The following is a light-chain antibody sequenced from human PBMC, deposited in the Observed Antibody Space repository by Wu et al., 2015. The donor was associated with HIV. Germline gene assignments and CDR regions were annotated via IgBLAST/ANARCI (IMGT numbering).Light chain of an antibody. Sequence: EIVMTQSPATLSVSPGERATLSCRASQSVFSDLAWYQHKPGQAPRPLIYGASTRATGIPARFSGSGSGTEFTLTITSMQAEDFAVYYCQQYNNWPPNTFGQGTKLEIK. CDR2: GAS. CDR3: QQYNNWPPNT. V-gene: IGKV3-15*01. CDR1: QSVFSD. J-gene: IGKJ2*01.